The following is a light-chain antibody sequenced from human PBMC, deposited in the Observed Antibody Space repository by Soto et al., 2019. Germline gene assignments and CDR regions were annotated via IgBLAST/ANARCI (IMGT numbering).Light chain of an antibody. CDR3: QQHSHWPPWT. CDR2: GAS. CDR1: ENVRTF. V-gene: IGKV3-11*01. J-gene: IGKJ1*01. Sequence: EVVLTQSPATLSLSPGERATLSCRASENVRTFVDWYQQKPGQAPGLLIYGASNRATGIPARFSGSGSGTDFTLTISDLEPEDFAVYYCQQHSHWPPWTFGQGTKVDIK.